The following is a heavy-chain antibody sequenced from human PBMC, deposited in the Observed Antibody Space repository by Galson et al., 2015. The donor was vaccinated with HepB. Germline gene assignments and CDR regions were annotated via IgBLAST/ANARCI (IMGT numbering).Heavy chain of an antibody. CDR1: GLSITNYA. CDR2: ISGSGGST. V-gene: IGHV3-23*01. CDR3: AKGVFDSSGGSWYHYHFYYGLDV. J-gene: IGHJ6*02. Sequence: SLRLSCAASGLSITNYAMNWVRQAPGKGLDWVSGISGSGGSTYYADSVRGRFTISRDNSKNTLDLQMNSLRAEDTAIYYCAKGVFDSSGGSWYHYHFYYGLDVWGQGTTVTVSS. D-gene: IGHD2-15*01.